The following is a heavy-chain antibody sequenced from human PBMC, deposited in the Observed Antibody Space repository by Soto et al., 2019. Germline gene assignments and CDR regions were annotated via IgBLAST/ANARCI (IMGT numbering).Heavy chain of an antibody. CDR1: GYTFSSYG. CDR2: ISVYSGKT. V-gene: IGHV1-18*04. CDR3: VRSAMAGDYYYYGMDV. D-gene: IGHD6-19*01. Sequence: SVKVSCKASGYTFSSYGITWVRQAPGQGLEWMGWISVYSGKTSYAQKLQDRVTMSTDTSTSTAYMELRSLRSDDTAFYYWVRSAMAGDYYYYGMDVWGRGTTVTVSS. J-gene: IGHJ6*02.